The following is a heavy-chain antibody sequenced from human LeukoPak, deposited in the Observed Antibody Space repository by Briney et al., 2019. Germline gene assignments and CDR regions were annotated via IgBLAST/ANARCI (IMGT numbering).Heavy chain of an antibody. Sequence: PGGSLRLSGAASGFTFSTYAMSWVRQAPGKGLEWVSTIRGDDYTYYADSVKGRFTISRDNSRNTLNLQMNSLRAEDTAVYYCAKGHIESGGYYFFDYWGQGTLVTVSS. CDR2: IRGDDYT. D-gene: IGHD3-22*01. CDR3: AKGHIESGGYYFFDY. J-gene: IGHJ4*02. V-gene: IGHV3-23*01. CDR1: GFTFSTYA.